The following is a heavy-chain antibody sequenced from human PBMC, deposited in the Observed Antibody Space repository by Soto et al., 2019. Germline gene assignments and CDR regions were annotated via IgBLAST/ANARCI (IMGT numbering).Heavy chain of an antibody. CDR1: GFTFSSYA. CDR3: AKEYRQLVYVHAFDI. CDR2: ISGSGGST. V-gene: IGHV3-23*01. Sequence: XVSLRLSCAASGFTFSSYAMSWVRQAPGKGLEWVSAISGSGGSTYYADSVKGRFTISRDNSKNTLYLQMNSLRAEDTAVYYCAKEYRQLVYVHAFDIWGQGTMVTVSS. D-gene: IGHD6-6*01. J-gene: IGHJ3*02.